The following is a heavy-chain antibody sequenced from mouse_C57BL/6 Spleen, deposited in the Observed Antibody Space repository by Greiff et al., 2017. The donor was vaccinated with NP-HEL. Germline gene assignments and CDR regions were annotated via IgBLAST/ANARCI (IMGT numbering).Heavy chain of an antibody. CDR1: GYTFTSYW. Sequence: VQLLESGAELAKPGASVKLSCKASGYTFTSYWMHWVKQRPGQGLEWIGYIYPGIGYTKYNQKFKGKATLTADKSSSTAYMQLSSLTYEDSAVYYCARGSSPYYFDDWGQGTTLTVSS. V-gene: IGHV1-7*01. J-gene: IGHJ2*01. CDR3: ARGSSPYYFDD. CDR2: IYPGIGYT. D-gene: IGHD1-1*01.